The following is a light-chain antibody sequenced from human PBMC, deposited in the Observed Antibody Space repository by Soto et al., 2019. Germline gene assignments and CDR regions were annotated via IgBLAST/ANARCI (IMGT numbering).Light chain of an antibody. CDR2: AAS. Sequence: DIQMTQSPSTLSASVGDTVTITCRASQTIGTWLAWYQQKPGKAPKLLIYAASTLQSGVPSRFSGSGSGTDFTLTISCLQSEDFATYYCQQYYSYPSITFGQGTRLEIK. CDR1: QTIGTW. V-gene: IGKV1-5*01. J-gene: IGKJ5*01. CDR3: QQYYSYPSIT.